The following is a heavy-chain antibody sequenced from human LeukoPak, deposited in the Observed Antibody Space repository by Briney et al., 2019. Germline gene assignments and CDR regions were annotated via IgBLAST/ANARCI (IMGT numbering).Heavy chain of an antibody. D-gene: IGHD3-10*01. CDR1: GGSIGSSNYY. J-gene: IGHJ4*02. CDR2: IYYTGST. V-gene: IGHV4-61*05. Sequence: PSETLSLTCTVSGGSIGSSNYYWAWIRQPPGKGLEWIGYIYYTGSTNYNPSLKSRVTISVDTSKSQFSLKLSSVTAADTAVYYCARSYYGSGSYYSFDYWGQGTLVTVSS. CDR3: ARSYYGSGSYYSFDY.